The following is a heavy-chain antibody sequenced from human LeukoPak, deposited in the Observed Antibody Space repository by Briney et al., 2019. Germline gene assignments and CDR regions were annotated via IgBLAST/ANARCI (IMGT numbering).Heavy chain of an antibody. D-gene: IGHD3-10*01. V-gene: IGHV3-23*01. J-gene: IGHJ4*02. CDR1: GFTFSSYA. CDR2: ISGSGGST. Sequence: GGSLRLSCAASGFTFSSYAMCWVRQAPGKGLEWVSAISGSGGSTYYADSVKGRFTISRDNAKNSLDLQMNSLRAEDTAVYYCTRDPSALDYWGPGTLVTVSS. CDR3: TRDPSALDY.